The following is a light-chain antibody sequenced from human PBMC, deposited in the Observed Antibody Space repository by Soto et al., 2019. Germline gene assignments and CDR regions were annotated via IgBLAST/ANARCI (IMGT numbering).Light chain of an antibody. CDR1: SSDVGASNY. CDR2: DVS. J-gene: IGLJ1*01. CDR3: SSYTDTSPYV. V-gene: IGLV2-14*01. Sequence: QSALTQPASVSGSPGQSITISCTGTSSDVGASNYVSWYRQHPGKAPKLMISDVSKRPSGVSNRFSGSKSGNTASLTISGLQAEDGADYYCSSYTDTSPYVFGTGTKLTVL.